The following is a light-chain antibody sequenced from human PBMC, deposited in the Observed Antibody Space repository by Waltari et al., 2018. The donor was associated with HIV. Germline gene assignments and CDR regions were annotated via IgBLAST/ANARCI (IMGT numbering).Light chain of an antibody. CDR3: QQYNYWPPYT. Sequence: EIVMTQSPATLSVSPGERAPLPCRASQTVIGNLAWYQQKPGQAPRLLVHGASASAAGVPARFTGSGSGTEFTLTISTMQSEDVAVYYCQQYNYWPPYTFGQCTKLEIK. V-gene: IGKV3-15*01. CDR1: QTVIGN. CDR2: GAS. J-gene: IGKJ2*01.